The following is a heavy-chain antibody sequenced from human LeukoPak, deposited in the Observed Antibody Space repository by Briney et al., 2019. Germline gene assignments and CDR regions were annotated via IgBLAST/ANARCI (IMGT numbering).Heavy chain of an antibody. V-gene: IGHV1-2*02. Sequence: VASVKVSCKASGYTFTGYYTHWVRQAPGQGLEWMGWINPNSGGTNYAQKFQGRVTMTRDTSISTAYMELSRLRSDDTAVYYCARRRGPITTREGFDYWGQGTLVTVSS. J-gene: IGHJ4*02. CDR1: GYTFTGYY. CDR2: INPNSGGT. CDR3: ARRRGPITTREGFDY. D-gene: IGHD3-22*01.